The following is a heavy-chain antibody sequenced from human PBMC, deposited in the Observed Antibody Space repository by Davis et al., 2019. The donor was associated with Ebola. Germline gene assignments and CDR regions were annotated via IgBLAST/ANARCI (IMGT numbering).Heavy chain of an antibody. V-gene: IGHV3-48*03. Sequence: GESLKISCVGSGFIFKNYEMNWVRQAPGKGLEWVSYIGSSGATVLYADSVKGRFTISRDNAKNSLYLQMNSLRAEDTAVYYCASLLYYDILTGSYYGMDVWGQGTTVTVSS. CDR3: ASLLYYDILTGSYYGMDV. CDR1: GFIFKNYE. CDR2: IGSSGATV. D-gene: IGHD3-9*01. J-gene: IGHJ6*02.